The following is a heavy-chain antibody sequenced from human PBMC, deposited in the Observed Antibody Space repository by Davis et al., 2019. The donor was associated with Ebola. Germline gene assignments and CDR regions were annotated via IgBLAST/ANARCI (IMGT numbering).Heavy chain of an antibody. J-gene: IGHJ3*02. Sequence: PGGSLRLFCAASGFTFSSYAMSWVRQAPGKGLEWVSTISGSGRGTYYADSVKGRFTISRDTSEHRLYLQMNSLRVEDTAVYYCTRVGFGVILGDAFDIWGQGTMITVSS. CDR1: GFTFSSYA. CDR3: TRVGFGVILGDAFDI. V-gene: IGHV3-23*01. CDR2: ISGSGRGT. D-gene: IGHD3-16*01.